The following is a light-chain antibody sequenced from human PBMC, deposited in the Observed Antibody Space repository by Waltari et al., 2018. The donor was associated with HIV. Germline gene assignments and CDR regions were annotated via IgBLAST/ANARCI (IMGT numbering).Light chain of an antibody. J-gene: IGLJ3*02. V-gene: IGLV3-25*03. Sequence: SYELTQPPSVSVSPGQTARHTCSGDALPTQYAYWYQQKAGQAPVLVIYKDSERPSGIPERFSGSSSGTTVTLTISGVQAEDEADYYCESADSSLWVFGGGTKLTVL. CDR3: ESADSSLWV. CDR1: ALPTQY. CDR2: KDS.